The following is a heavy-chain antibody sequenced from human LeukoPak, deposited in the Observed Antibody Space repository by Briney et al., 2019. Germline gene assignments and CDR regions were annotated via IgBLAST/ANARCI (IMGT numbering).Heavy chain of an antibody. D-gene: IGHD5-24*01. J-gene: IGHJ4*02. Sequence: GGSLRLSCAASGFTFRSYSMNWVRQAPGKGLEWVSSISSSSSYIYYADSVKGRFTISRDNAKNSLYLQMNSLRAEDTALYYCAKDLGPGSMATSPGFDYWGQGTLVTVSS. V-gene: IGHV3-21*04. CDR1: GFTFRSYS. CDR2: ISSSSSYI. CDR3: AKDLGPGSMATSPGFDY.